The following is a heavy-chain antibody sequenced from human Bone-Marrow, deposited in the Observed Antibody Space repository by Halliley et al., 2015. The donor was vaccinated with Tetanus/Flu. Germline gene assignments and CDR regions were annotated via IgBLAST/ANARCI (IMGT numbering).Heavy chain of an antibody. D-gene: IGHD3-16*01. CDR2: SRNKANSHTT. CDR3: VRTWGGDRFDF. J-gene: IGHJ4*02. V-gene: IGHV3-72*01. Sequence: LEGVGRSRNKANSHTTEYAASVKGRFTISRDDSKNSLYLQMNSLKTEDPAVYYCVRTWGGDRFDFWGQGTLVTVSS.